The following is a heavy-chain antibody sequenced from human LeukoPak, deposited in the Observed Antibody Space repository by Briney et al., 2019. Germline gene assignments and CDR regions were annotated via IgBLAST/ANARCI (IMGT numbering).Heavy chain of an antibody. V-gene: IGHV4-4*02. CDR3: ARGPWYSSSWYGFDY. J-gene: IGHJ4*02. Sequence: SETLSLTCAVSGGSISSSNWWSWVRQPPGKGLEWIGEIYHSGSTNYNPSLKSRVTISVDTSKNQFSLKLSSVTAADTAVYYCARGPWYSSSWYGFDYWGQGTLVTVSS. CDR2: IYHSGST. D-gene: IGHD6-13*01. CDR1: GGSISSSNW.